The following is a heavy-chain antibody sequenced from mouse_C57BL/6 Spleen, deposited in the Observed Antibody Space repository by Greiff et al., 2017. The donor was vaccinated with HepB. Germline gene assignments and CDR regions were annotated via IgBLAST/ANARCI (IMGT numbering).Heavy chain of an antibody. V-gene: IGHV14-1*01. CDR3: TTDYDYDARGY. J-gene: IGHJ2*01. D-gene: IGHD2-4*01. Sequence: VQLQQPGAELVKPGASVKLSCKASGYTFTSYWMHWVKQRPEQGLEWIGRIDPEDGDTEYAPKFQGKATMTADTSSNTAYLQLSSLTSEDTAVYYCTTDYDYDARGYWGQGTTLTVSS. CDR1: GYTFTSYW. CDR2: IDPEDGDT.